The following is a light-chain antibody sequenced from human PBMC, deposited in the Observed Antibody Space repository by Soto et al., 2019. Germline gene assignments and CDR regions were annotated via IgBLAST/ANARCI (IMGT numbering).Light chain of an antibody. J-gene: IGKJ2*01. CDR1: QSLLHSNGYNY. CDR2: LGF. Sequence: DIVMTQSPLSLPVTPGESASISCRSSQSLLHSNGYNYLDWYLQKPGQSPQLLIYLGFSRASGVPDRFSGSGSGTDFTLKISGVEAEDVGIYYCMQALQTPPTFGQGTKLEIK. V-gene: IGKV2-28*01. CDR3: MQALQTPPT.